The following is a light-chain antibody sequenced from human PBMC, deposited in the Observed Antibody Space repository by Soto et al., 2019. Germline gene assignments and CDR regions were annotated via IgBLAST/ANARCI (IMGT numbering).Light chain of an antibody. Sequence: QSVLTQPPSVYGAPGQRVIISCTGSSSNIGAGYDVHWYQQLPGTAPKLLIYGNSNRPSGVPDRFSGSKSGTSASLAITGLQAEDEADYYCQSYDSSLSGSVFGGGTKLTVL. J-gene: IGLJ2*01. V-gene: IGLV1-40*01. CDR3: QSYDSSLSGSV. CDR1: SSNIGAGYD. CDR2: GNS.